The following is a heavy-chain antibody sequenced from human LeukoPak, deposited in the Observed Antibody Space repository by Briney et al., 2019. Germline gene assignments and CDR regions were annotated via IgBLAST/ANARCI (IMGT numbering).Heavy chain of an antibody. Sequence: GGSLRLSCAASGFTFDDYAMHWVRQAPGKGLEWVSLISGDGGSTYYADSVKGRFTISRDNSKNSLYLQMNSLRTEDTALYYCAKDTYYYDSSGYTGAFDTWGQGTMVTVSS. V-gene: IGHV3-43*02. CDR1: GFTFDDYA. CDR2: ISGDGGST. D-gene: IGHD3-22*01. J-gene: IGHJ3*02. CDR3: AKDTYYYDSSGYTGAFDT.